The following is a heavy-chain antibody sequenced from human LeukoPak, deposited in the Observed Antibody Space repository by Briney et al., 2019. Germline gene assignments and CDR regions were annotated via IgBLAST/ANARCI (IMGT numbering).Heavy chain of an antibody. CDR1: GFSFTNYA. CDR3: AKSERYLVFHGVDV. D-gene: IGHD1-14*01. V-gene: IGHV3-23*01. Sequence: GGSLGLSCVASGFSFTNYAMSWVRQAPARGQEWVSSISGSGVSTYYADSVKGRFTISRDNSKNTVYLQVNSLRAEDTAAYYCAKSERYLVFHGVDVWGQGTTVTVSS. J-gene: IGHJ6*02. CDR2: ISGSGVST.